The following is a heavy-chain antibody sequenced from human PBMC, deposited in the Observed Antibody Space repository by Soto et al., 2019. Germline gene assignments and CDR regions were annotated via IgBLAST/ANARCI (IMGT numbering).Heavy chain of an antibody. J-gene: IGHJ1*01. CDR2: IWSDGSNK. Sequence: GGSLRLSCAASGFTFSSYAMHWVRQAPGKGLEWVALIWSDGSNKYFADSVKGRFTISRDNSKNTLYLEMNSLRAEDTAVYYCARGDSTNWRAEHFQHWGQGTLVTVSS. D-gene: IGHD6-13*01. CDR3: ARGDSTNWRAEHFQH. CDR1: GFTFSSYA. V-gene: IGHV3-33*01.